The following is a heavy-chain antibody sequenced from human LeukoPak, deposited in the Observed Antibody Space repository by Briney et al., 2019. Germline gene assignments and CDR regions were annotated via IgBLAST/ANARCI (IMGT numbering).Heavy chain of an antibody. D-gene: IGHD3-3*01. J-gene: IGHJ4*02. Sequence: EASVNVSCKASGYTFTIFGISWVRQAPGQGLEWMGWISPYNGNTNYAQKSRGRVTMTTDTSTTTAYMELRSLTSDDTAVYYCARSGVGGGGVSFDYWGQGTLVTVSS. CDR3: ARSGVGGGGVSFDY. CDR2: ISPYNGNT. V-gene: IGHV1-18*01. CDR1: GYTFTIFG.